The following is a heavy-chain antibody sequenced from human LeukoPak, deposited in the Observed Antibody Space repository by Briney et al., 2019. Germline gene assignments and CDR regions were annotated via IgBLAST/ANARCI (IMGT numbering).Heavy chain of an antibody. CDR2: ISYDGSNK. D-gene: IGHD3-10*01. CDR1: GFTFSSYG. CDR3: AKPGVPGADYYYYGMDV. V-gene: IGHV3-30*18. J-gene: IGHJ6*02. Sequence: GGSLRLSCAASGFTFSSYGMHWVRQAPGKGLEWVAVISYDGSNKYYADSVKGRFTISRDNSKNTLYLQMNSLRAEDTAVYYCAKPGVPGADYYYYGMDVWGQGTTVTVSS.